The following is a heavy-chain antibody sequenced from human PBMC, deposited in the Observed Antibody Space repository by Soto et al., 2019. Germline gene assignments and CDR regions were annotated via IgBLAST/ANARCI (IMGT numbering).Heavy chain of an antibody. D-gene: IGHD2-2*01. V-gene: IGHV3-30*18. CDR1: GFTFSSYG. CDR3: PQACERVVVVRAASLDY. CDR2: ISYDVSNK. Sequence: QVQLVESGGGVVQPGWSLRLSCAASGFTFSSYGMHWVRQAPGKGLEWVAVISYDVSNKYYADSVKGRFTMSRDNSNHTPYRRVNSLGVEGTAMYYCPQACERVVVVRAASLDYRGQGPLVTVSS. J-gene: IGHJ4*02.